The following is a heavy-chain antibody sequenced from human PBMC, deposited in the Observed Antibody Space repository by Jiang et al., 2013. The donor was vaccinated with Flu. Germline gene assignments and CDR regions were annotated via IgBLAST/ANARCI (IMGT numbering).Heavy chain of an antibody. V-gene: IGHV1-24*01. D-gene: IGHD5-24*01. Sequence: GYTLTELSMHWVRQAPGKGLEWMGGFDPEDGETIYAQKFQGRVTMTEDTSTDTAYMELSSLRSEDTAVYYCATGKRDGYNAGPCDYWGQGTLVTVSS. CDR2: FDPEDGET. J-gene: IGHJ4*02. CDR3: ATGKRDGYNAGPCDY. CDR1: GYTLTELS.